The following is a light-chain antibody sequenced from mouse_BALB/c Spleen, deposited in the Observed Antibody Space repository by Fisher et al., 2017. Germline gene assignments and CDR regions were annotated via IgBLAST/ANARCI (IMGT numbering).Light chain of an antibody. CDR3: QQYSGYPLYT. CDR2: RTS. V-gene: IGKV4-61*01. CDR1: SSVNY. J-gene: IGKJ2*01. Sequence: IVMTQSPAIMSASLGEKVTMSCRASSSVNYMYWYQQKPGSSPKPWIYRTSNLASGVPARFSGSGSGTSYSLTISSMEAEDAATYYCQQYSGYPLYTFGGGTKL.